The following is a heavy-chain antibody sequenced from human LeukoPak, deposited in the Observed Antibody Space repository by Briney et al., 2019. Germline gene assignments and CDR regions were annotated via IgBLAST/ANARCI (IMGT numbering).Heavy chain of an antibody. J-gene: IGHJ4*02. V-gene: IGHV3-7*01. D-gene: IGHD3-10*01. CDR1: GFTFSSYW. CDR3: ARDDGAGGPFDY. CDR2: IKQDGSEK. Sequence: GESLKISCKASGFTFSSYWMSWVRQAPGKGLEWVANIKQDGSEKYYVDSVKGRFTISRDNAKNSLYLQMNSLRAEDTAVYYCARDDGAGGPFDYWGQGTLVTVSS.